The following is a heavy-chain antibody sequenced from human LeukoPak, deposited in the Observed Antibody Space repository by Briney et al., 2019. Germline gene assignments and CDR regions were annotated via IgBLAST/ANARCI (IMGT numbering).Heavy chain of an antibody. CDR1: GGSISSSSYY. J-gene: IGHJ3*02. CDR3: ARSHYDSSGYYSDAFDI. V-gene: IGHV4-39*07. D-gene: IGHD3-22*01. CDR2: IYYSGST. Sequence: PSETLSLTCTVSGGSISSSSYYWGWIRQPPGKGLEWIGSIYYSGSTYYNPSLKSRVTISVDTSKNQFSLKLSSVTAADTAVYYCARSHYDSSGYYSDAFDIWGQGTMVTVSS.